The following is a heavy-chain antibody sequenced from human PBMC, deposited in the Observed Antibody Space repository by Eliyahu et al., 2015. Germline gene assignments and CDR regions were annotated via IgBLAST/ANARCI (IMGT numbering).Heavy chain of an antibody. CDR3: ARGGKAYDYIWGSWAFDP. Sequence: EVQLVESGGGLVKPGGSLRLSCAASGFTFSSYSXNWVRQAPGKGLEWVSSISSSSSYIYYADSVKGRFTISRDNAKNSLYLQMNSLRAEDTAVYYCARGGKAYDYIWGSWAFDPWGQGTLVTVSS. V-gene: IGHV3-21*01. J-gene: IGHJ5*02. CDR1: GFTFSSYS. CDR2: ISSSSSYI. D-gene: IGHD3-16*01.